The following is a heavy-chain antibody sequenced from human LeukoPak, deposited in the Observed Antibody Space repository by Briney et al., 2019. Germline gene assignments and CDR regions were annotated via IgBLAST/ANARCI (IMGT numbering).Heavy chain of an antibody. CDR2: INHSGST. CDR3: ARGLTAARFSY. J-gene: IGHJ4*02. V-gene: IGHV4-34*01. D-gene: IGHD6-6*01. Sequence: SETLSLTCAVYGGSFSGYYRSWIRQPPGKGLEWIGEINHSGSTNYNPSLKSRVTISVDTSKNQFSLKLSSVTAADTAVYYCARGLTAARFSYWGQGTLVTVSS. CDR1: GGSFSGYY.